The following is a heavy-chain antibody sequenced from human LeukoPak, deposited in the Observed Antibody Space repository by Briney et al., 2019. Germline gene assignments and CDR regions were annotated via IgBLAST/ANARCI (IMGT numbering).Heavy chain of an antibody. J-gene: IGHJ6*03. CDR3: ARDYYDSSGYYLYYYYYMDV. D-gene: IGHD3-22*01. CDR2: ISSSGSTI. CDR1: GFTFSDYY. V-gene: IGHV3-11*04. Sequence: GGSLRLSCAASGFTFSDYYMSWVRQAPGKGLEWVSYISSSGSTIYYADSVKGRFTISRDNATNSLYLQMNSLRAEDTAVYYCARDYYDSSGYYLYYYYYMDVWGKGTTVTVSS.